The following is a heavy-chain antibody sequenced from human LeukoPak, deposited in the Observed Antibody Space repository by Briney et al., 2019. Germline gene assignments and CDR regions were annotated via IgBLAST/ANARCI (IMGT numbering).Heavy chain of an antibody. Sequence: GGSLRLSCAASGFTFSSYAMSWVRQAPGKGLEWVSAISGSGGSTYYADSVKGRFTISRDNAKNSLYLQMNSLRAEDTAVYYYARDRRGRGRVTYYFDYWGQGTLVTVSS. CDR1: GFTFSSYA. D-gene: IGHD2-21*02. J-gene: IGHJ4*02. V-gene: IGHV3-23*01. CDR3: ARDRRGRGRVTYYFDY. CDR2: ISGSGGST.